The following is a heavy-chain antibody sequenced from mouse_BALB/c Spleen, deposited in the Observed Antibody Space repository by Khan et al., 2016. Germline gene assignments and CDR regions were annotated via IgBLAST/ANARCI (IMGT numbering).Heavy chain of an antibody. Sequence: QVQLKQSGPGLVAPSQSLSITCTVSGFSLTSYGVHWVRQPPGKGLEWLGVIWAGGSTNYNSALMSRLSISKDNSKSQVFLKMNSLQTDYTSMYYCARLEEIWVEGSTLTVSS. V-gene: IGHV2-9*02. J-gene: IGHJ2*01. CDR2: IWAGGST. CDR1: GFSLTSYG. CDR3: ARLEEI.